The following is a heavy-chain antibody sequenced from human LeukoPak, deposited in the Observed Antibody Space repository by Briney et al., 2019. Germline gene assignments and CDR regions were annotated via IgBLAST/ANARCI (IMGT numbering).Heavy chain of an antibody. J-gene: IGHJ4*02. D-gene: IGHD3-10*01. CDR3: ARGLLWFGELLG. Sequence: GGSLRLSCAPSGFTFSDYYMDWVRQAPGKGLEWVAHIKQDGSEKYYVDSVKGRFTISRDNAKNSLYLQMNSLRAEDTAVYYCARGLLWFGELLGWGQGTLVTVSS. CDR1: GFTFSDYY. CDR2: IKQDGSEK. V-gene: IGHV3-7*01.